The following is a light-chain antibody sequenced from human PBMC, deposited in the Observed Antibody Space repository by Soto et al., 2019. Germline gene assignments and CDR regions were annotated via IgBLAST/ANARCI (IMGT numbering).Light chain of an antibody. CDR1: SSDIGTYNY. CDR2: EVS. V-gene: IGLV2-14*01. CDR3: SSYTTSNTQV. Sequence: QSALTQPASVSGSPGQSITISCTGTSSDIGTYNYVSWYQQHPGKAPKLIIYEVSNRPSGVSNRFSGSKSGNTASLAISGLQAEDEADYYCSSYTTSNTQVFGGGTKLTVL. J-gene: IGLJ3*02.